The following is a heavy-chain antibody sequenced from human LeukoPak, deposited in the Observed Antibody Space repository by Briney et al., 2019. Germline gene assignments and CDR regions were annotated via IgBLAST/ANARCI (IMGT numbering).Heavy chain of an antibody. J-gene: IGHJ3*02. D-gene: IGHD4-17*01. Sequence: GESLHISCKGSGYSFTSYWIGWVRQMPGKGLEWMGIIYPGDSDTRYSPSFKGQVTISADKSISTAYLKWSSLKASDTAMYYCARHPTVNTYSGAFDIWGQGTMVTVSS. V-gene: IGHV5-51*01. CDR2: IYPGDSDT. CDR3: ARHPTVNTYSGAFDI. CDR1: GYSFTSYW.